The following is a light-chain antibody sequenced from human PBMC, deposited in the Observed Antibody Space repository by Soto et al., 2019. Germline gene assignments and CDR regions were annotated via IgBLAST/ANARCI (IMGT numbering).Light chain of an antibody. CDR3: HQYNNWPPWT. CDR1: QNINNY. Sequence: DIQMTQSPSSLSASVGDRVTITCQASQNINNYLNWYQQKPGRAPKLLIYAASSLQSGVPSRFSGSGSGTDFTLTISSLQSEDFAVYYCHQYNNWPPWTFGQGTKV. CDR2: AAS. J-gene: IGKJ1*01. V-gene: IGKV1-39*01.